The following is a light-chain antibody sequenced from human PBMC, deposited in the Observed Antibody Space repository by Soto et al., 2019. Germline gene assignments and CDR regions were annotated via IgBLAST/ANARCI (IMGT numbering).Light chain of an antibody. J-gene: IGKJ1*01. CDR1: QSVSFF. CDR2: DAS. CDR3: QQRTTPRT. V-gene: IGKV3-11*01. Sequence: EIVLTQSPATLSLSPGEIATLSCRASQSVSFFLAWYQQKPGQAPRLLIYDASNRATGVPARFSGSGSGTDFTLTISSLEPEDFAVYYCQQRTTPRTFGQGTKVEMK.